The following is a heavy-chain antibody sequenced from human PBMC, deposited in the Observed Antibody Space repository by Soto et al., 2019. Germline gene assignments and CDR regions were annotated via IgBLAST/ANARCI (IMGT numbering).Heavy chain of an antibody. V-gene: IGHV3-11*01. Sequence: QVQLVESGGALVKPGRSLRLSCATSGFTFSDHNMSWLRQVPGKGLQWLPYMTADGTIYEADSVKGRCTISRDNANNSVYLQMNSLTVDDTAVYFCARGGYRFDPWGPGTLVTVSS. D-gene: IGHD3-16*02. CDR2: MTADGTI. J-gene: IGHJ5*02. CDR3: ARGGYRFDP. CDR1: GFTFSDHN.